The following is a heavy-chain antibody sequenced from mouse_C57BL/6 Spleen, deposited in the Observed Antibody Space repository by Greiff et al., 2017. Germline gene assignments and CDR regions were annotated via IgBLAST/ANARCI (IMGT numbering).Heavy chain of an antibody. V-gene: IGHV1-7*01. CDR1: GYTFTSYW. CDR2: INPSSGYT. Sequence: QVQLKQSGAELAKPGASVKLSCKASGYTFTSYWMHWVKQRPGQGLEWIGYINPSSGYTKYNQKFKDKATLNADKSSSTAYMQLSSLTYEDSAVYYCARSSFAYWGQGTLVTVSA. CDR3: ARSSFAY. J-gene: IGHJ3*01.